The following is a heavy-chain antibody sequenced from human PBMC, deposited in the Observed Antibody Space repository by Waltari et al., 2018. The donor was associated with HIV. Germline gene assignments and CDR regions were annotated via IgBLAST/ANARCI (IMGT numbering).Heavy chain of an antibody. J-gene: IGHJ4*02. Sequence: QVQLQESGPALVKPSETLSLTCAVSGYSISPGYYSGWTRQPPGKGLEWIGSIYHSGSTYYNPSLRSRVAISVDTSKNQFSLNLNSVTAADTAVYYCARDQILRFLEWSFDYWGQGILVTVS. D-gene: IGHD3-3*01. CDR1: GYSISPGYY. CDR2: IYHSGST. V-gene: IGHV4-38-2*02. CDR3: ARDQILRFLEWSFDY.